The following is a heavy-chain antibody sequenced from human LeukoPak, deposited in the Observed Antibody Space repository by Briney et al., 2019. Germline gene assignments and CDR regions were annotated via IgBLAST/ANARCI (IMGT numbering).Heavy chain of an antibody. V-gene: IGHV1-18*04. CDR3: ARFSSSSGSYYNGYYYYGMDV. Sequence: GASVKVSCKASGYTFTSYGISWVRQAPGQGLEWMGWISAYNGNTNYAQKLQGRVTMTTDTSTSTAYMELRSLRSDDTAVYYCARFSSSSGSYYNGYYYYGMDVWGKGTTVTVSS. CDR2: ISAYNGNT. CDR1: GYTFTSYG. D-gene: IGHD3-10*01. J-gene: IGHJ6*04.